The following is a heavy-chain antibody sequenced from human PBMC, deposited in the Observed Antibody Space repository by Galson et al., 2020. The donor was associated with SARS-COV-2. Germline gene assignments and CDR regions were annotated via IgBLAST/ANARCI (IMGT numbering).Heavy chain of an antibody. CDR1: GFTFSSFW. Sequence: GGSLRLSCEASGFTFSSFWMHWVRHAQGKGLVWVSRINIDGSSTTYADSVKGRITTTTDNGKNTVYLQMNSLRADATAVDYCARDRGGVYYMDVWGKGTTVTISS. V-gene: IGHV3-74*01. D-gene: IGHD2-8*02. CDR3: ARDRGGVYYMDV. CDR2: INIDGSST. J-gene: IGHJ6*03.